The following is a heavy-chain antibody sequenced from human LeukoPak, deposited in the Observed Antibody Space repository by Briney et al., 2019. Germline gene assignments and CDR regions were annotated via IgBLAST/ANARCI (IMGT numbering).Heavy chain of an antibody. CDR3: AKGSGPEGYYYYMDV. D-gene: IGHD6-25*01. J-gene: IGHJ6*03. CDR2: ISWNSGSI. V-gene: IGHV3-9*03. CDR1: GFTFDDYA. Sequence: GGSLRLSCAASGFTFDDYAMHWVRQAPGKGLEWVSGISWNSGSIGYADSVKGRFTISRDNAKNSLYLQMNSLRAEDMALYYCAKGSGPEGYYYYMDVWGKGTTVTVSS.